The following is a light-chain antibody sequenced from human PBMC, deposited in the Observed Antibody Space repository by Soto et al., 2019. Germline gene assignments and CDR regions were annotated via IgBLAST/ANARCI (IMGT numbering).Light chain of an antibody. Sequence: QSVLTQPPSASGTPGQRVTISCSGGSSNIGSDAVNWYQRLPGTAPKLLIYTNNQRPSGVPDRFSGSKSGTSASLAISGLQSEDEAYYYCAAWDDSLNGWVFGGGTKVTVL. J-gene: IGLJ3*02. V-gene: IGLV1-44*01. CDR3: AAWDDSLNGWV. CDR2: TNN. CDR1: SSNIGSDA.